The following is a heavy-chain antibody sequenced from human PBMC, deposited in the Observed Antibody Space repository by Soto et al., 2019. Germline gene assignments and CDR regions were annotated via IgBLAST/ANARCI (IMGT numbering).Heavy chain of an antibody. CDR3: AREVDFGFDY. Sequence: PGGSLSLSCAASGFIFSGNSRNWVRQAPGKGLECISSMSSRSDYIYYADSRKGRFTISRDNAKNSLYLQMNSLRADDTAVYYCAREVDFGFDYWGQGTPVTVYS. V-gene: IGHV3-21*01. D-gene: IGHD5-12*01. CDR1: GFIFSGNS. J-gene: IGHJ4*02. CDR2: MSSRSDYI.